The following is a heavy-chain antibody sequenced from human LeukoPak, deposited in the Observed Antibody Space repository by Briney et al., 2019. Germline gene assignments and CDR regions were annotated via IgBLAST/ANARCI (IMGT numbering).Heavy chain of an antibody. CDR1: GFNFCSSW. J-gene: IGHJ4*02. D-gene: IGHD3-10*01. CDR2: IKQDGNEK. V-gene: IGHV3-7*03. CDR3: ARGAVWFEPLFDY. Sequence: GSLRLSCAASGFNFCSSWMSWVRQAPGKGLEWVANIKQDGNEKYYVDSVKGRFTISRDNAKNSLYLQMNSLRAEDTAVYYCARGAVWFEPLFDYWGQGILVTVSS.